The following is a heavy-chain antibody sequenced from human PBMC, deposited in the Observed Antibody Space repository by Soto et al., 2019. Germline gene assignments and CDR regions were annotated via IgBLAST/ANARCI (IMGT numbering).Heavy chain of an antibody. CDR1: GFTFSTYT. J-gene: IGHJ4*02. V-gene: IGHV3-23*01. D-gene: IGHD2-2*01. CDR3: AKARCSTANCYVPEY. Sequence: GGAPKLPCVASGFTFSTYTISWVRQAPGKGLEWVSVISGSGGSSGPSYADSVQGRFSISRDNTRNTLYLQMNSLRGEDTAMYYCAKARCSTANCYVPEYWGQGTRVTVSS. CDR2: ISGSGGSSGP.